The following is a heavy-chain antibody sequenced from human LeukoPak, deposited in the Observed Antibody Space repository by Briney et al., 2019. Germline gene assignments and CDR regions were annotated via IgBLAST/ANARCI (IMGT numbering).Heavy chain of an antibody. V-gene: IGHV4-31*03. J-gene: IGHJ4*02. CDR2: IYYSGST. D-gene: IGHD3-10*01. Sequence: SETLSLTCTVSGGSISSGGYYWSWIRQHPGKGLEWIGYIYYSGSTYYNPSLKSRVTISVDTSKNQFSLKLSSVTAADTAVYYCARDSHGSGSSNLDYWGQGTLVTVSS. CDR3: ARDSHGSGSSNLDY. CDR1: GGSISSGGYY.